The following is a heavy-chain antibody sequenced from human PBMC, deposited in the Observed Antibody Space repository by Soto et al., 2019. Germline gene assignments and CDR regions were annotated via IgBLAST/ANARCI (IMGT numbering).Heavy chain of an antibody. Sequence: SETLSLTCAVYGGSFSGFYWSWIRQPPGKGLEWIGEINHSGRIKYNAPLKSRVTISVDTSKKQFSLKLSSVTAADTAVYYCARGMGEESTFYKYSVIDVWGQGPTVTVYS. CDR1: GGSFSGFY. V-gene: IGHV4-34*01. CDR3: ARGMGEESTFYKYSVIDV. CDR2: INHSGRI. J-gene: IGHJ6*02. D-gene: IGHD3-16*01.